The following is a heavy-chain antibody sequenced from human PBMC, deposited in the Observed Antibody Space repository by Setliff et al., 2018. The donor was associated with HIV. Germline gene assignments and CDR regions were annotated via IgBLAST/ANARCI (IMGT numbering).Heavy chain of an antibody. D-gene: IGHD1-26*01. CDR2: ISSSGTTI. J-gene: IGHJ4*02. CDR1: GFTFSDYY. V-gene: IGHV3-11*01. Sequence: GGSLRLSCAASGFTFSDYYMSWIRQAPGKGLEWVSYISSSGTTIYYADSVKGRFTISRDNAKNSLYLQMNSLTAEDTAVYYCATDCAVVGGTGSLDSWGQGTLVTVSS. CDR3: ATDCAVVGGTGSLDS.